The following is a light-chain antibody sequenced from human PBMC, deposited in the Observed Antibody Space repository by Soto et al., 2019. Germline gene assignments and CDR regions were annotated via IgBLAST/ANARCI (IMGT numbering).Light chain of an antibody. CDR3: QQYGNSPPLT. CDR1: QRVRRNY. V-gene: IGKV3-20*01. Sequence: EIVMTQTPGTLSLSPGDRATLSCRAGQRVRRNYLAWYQQKPGQAPRLLLYGASSRATGIPDRFSGSGSGTDFTLTISRLEPEDFALYYCQQYGNSPPLTFGGGTKVEIK. J-gene: IGKJ4*01. CDR2: GAS.